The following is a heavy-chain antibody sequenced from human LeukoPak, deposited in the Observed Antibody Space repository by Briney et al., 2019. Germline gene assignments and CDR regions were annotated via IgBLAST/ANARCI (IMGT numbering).Heavy chain of an antibody. CDR3: ATSWDSSDDY. Sequence: GGSLRLSCAASGFTFSSYWMHWVRQAPGKGLVGVSRINSDGSSTSYADSVKGRFTISRVNAKNTLYLQMNSLRAEDTAVYYCATSWDSSDDYWGQGTLVTVSS. V-gene: IGHV3-74*01. CDR2: INSDGSST. CDR1: GFTFSSYW. J-gene: IGHJ4*02. D-gene: IGHD3-22*01.